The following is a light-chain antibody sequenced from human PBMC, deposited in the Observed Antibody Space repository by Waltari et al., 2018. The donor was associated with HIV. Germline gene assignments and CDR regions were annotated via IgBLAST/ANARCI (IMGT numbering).Light chain of an antibody. CDR2: GDD. CDR1: SSNIGRNR. CDR3: AAWDDSLNGYV. Sequence: QSVLTQPPSASGTPGQRVTISCSGSSSNIGRNRVKWYPQLPGTAPKLRIYGDDRRPSVVPDRFSVSKSGISASPAISVPQAEDEAVYFCAAWDDSLNGYVFGAGTKVTVL. J-gene: IGLJ1*01. V-gene: IGLV1-44*01.